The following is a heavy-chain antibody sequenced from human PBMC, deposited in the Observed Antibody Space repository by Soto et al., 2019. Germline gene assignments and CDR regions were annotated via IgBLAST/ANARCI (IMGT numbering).Heavy chain of an antibody. CDR1: GASITRGGYY. V-gene: IGHV4-31*03. D-gene: IGHD1-26*01. Sequence: SETLSLTCTVSGASITRGGYYWTWVRQHPGRGLEWLGNTYYTGNTNYNPSLKSRLAISVDTSKNQFSLRLSSVTAADTALYYCVRDTTRIRGMDVWGPETTVTVSS. CDR2: TYYTGNT. CDR3: VRDTTRIRGMDV. J-gene: IGHJ6*02.